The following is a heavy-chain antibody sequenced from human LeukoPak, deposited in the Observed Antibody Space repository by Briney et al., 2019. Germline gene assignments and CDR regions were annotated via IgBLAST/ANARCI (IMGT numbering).Heavy chain of an antibody. V-gene: IGHV1-2*02. D-gene: IGHD5-12*01. CDR2: INPNSGGT. CDR3: ARARYSGYDLVDY. CDR1: GYTFTGYY. J-gene: IGHJ4*02. Sequence: GASVKVSCKASGYTFTGYYMHRVRQAPGQGLEWMGWINPNSGGTNYAQKFQGRVTLTRDTSISTAYMELSRLRSDDTAVYYCARARYSGYDLVDYWGQGTLVTVSS.